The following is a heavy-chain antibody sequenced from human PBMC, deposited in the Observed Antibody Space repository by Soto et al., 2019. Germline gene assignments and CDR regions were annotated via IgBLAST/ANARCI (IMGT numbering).Heavy chain of an antibody. D-gene: IGHD2-8*01. V-gene: IGHV3-15*01. CDR3: ISQMVYQTRDHYSYGMDV. J-gene: IGHJ6*02. CDR2: IKSKTDGGTT. Sequence: GGAQRLSCASSGFTFSNAWMSWVRQAPGKGLEWVGRIKSKTDGGTTDYAAPVKGRFTISRDDSKNTLYLQMNSLKTEDTAVYYCISQMVYQTRDHYSYGMDVWGQGTTVTVSS. CDR1: GFTFSNAW.